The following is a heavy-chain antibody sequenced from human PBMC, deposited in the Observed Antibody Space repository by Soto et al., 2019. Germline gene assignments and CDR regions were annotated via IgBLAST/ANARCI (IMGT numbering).Heavy chain of an antibody. V-gene: IGHV3-23*01. CDR1: GFTFSSYA. J-gene: IGHJ4*02. Sequence: GGSLRLSCAASGFTFSSYAMSWVRQAPGKGLEWVSAISGSGGSTYYADSVKGRFTISRDNSKNTLYLQMNSLRAEDTAVYYCAKDRNIVVVPAAIDYWGQGTLVTVSS. CDR2: ISGSGGST. CDR3: AKDRNIVVVPAAIDY. D-gene: IGHD2-2*01.